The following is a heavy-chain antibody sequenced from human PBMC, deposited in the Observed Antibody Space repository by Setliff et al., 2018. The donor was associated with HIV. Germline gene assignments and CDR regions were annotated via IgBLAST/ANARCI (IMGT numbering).Heavy chain of an antibody. D-gene: IGHD3-22*01. Sequence: ASVKVSCKASGYSFTSYGVNWVRQAPGQGLEWMGWTSGHNGNTNYAQKFQDRVTMTTDTSTRTIYMELRALRSDDTAVYYCARDEAPYYYDTTGFLDAFDIWGQGTMVTVSS. CDR1: GYSFTSYG. V-gene: IGHV1-18*01. J-gene: IGHJ3*02. CDR3: ARDEAPYYYDTTGFLDAFDI. CDR2: TSGHNGNT.